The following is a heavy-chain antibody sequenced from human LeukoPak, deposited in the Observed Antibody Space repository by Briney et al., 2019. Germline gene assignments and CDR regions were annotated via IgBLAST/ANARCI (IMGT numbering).Heavy chain of an antibody. CDR2: INPSGGST. V-gene: IGHV1-46*01. Sequence: ASVKVSCKASGYTFTSYYMHWVRQAPGQGLEWMGIINPSGGSTNYAQKFQGRVTITTDESTSTAYMELSSLRSEDTAVYYCARVGGGYSGYDYGAFDIWGQGTMVTVSP. J-gene: IGHJ3*02. D-gene: IGHD5-12*01. CDR1: GYTFTSYY. CDR3: ARVGGGYSGYDYGAFDI.